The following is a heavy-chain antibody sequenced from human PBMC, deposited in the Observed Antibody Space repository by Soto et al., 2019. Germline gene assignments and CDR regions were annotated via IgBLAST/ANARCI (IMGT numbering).Heavy chain of an antibody. CDR2: IIPILGIA. CDR1: GGTFSSYT. CDR3: ASTLQLWSRGAITYYFDY. Sequence: QVQLVQSGAEVKKPGSSVKVSCKASGGTFSSYTISWVRQAPGQGLEWMGRIIPILGIANYAQKFQGRVTITADKSTSTAYMELSSLRSEDTAVYYCASTLQLWSRGAITYYFDYWGQGTLVTVSS. V-gene: IGHV1-69*02. D-gene: IGHD5-18*01. J-gene: IGHJ4*02.